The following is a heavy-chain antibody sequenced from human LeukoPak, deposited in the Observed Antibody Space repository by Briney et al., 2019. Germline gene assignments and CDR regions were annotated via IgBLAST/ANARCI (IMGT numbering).Heavy chain of an antibody. D-gene: IGHD2/OR15-2a*01. J-gene: IGHJ4*02. Sequence: GSLRLSCAASGFTYSSYWMNWVRQAPGKGLVWVSRIASDGSSTTYADSVKGRFSISRDNAKNTLYLQMNSLRVEDTGVYYCVSFYETYWGRGTLVTVSS. CDR1: GFTYSSYW. V-gene: IGHV3-74*01. CDR3: VSFYETY. CDR2: IASDGSST.